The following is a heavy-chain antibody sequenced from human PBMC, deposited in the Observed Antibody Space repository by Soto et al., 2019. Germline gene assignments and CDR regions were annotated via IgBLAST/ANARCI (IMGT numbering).Heavy chain of an antibody. D-gene: IGHD5-12*01. J-gene: IGHJ6*02. Sequence: LPETLSLTCTVSGGSVSSGSFYWSWIRRPPGKGLEWIGYFYDSGSTNYNPSLRSRVTMSVDTSKNQFSLKLSSVTAADTAVYYCAASAPPATNYYYAMDVWGQGTTVTVSS. CDR1: GGSVSSGSFY. CDR3: AASAPPATNYYYAMDV. V-gene: IGHV4-61*01. CDR2: FYDSGST.